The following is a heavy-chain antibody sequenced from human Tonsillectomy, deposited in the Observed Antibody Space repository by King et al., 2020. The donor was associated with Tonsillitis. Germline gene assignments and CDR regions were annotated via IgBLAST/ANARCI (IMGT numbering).Heavy chain of an antibody. CDR3: AKDRDIIVRVAHGMDV. D-gene: IGHD2/OR15-2a*01. CDR2: IGGIGGST. J-gene: IGHJ6*02. Sequence: VQLVESGGGLVQPGGSLRVSCAASGFTFSSYAMNWVRQAPGKGLEWVSGIGGIGGSTNYADSVKGRFTISRDNSKNMLYLQMNSLRAEDTAVYYCAKDRDIIVRVAHGMDVWGQGTTVTVS. V-gene: IGHV3-23*04. CDR1: GFTFSSYA.